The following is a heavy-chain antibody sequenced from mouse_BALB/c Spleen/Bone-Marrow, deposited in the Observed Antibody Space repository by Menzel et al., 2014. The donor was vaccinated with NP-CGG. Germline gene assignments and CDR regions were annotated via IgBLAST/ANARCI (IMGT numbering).Heavy chain of an antibody. V-gene: IGHV1-7*01. J-gene: IGHJ4*01. Sequence: QVQLQQSGAELAKPGASVKMSCKASGYNFXSYWMHWVKQRPGQGLEWIGYINPSTGYTEYNQKFKDKATLTADKSSSKAYMQLSSLTSEDSAVYYCARNYDYDGGYYAMDYWGQGTSVTVPS. D-gene: IGHD2-4*01. CDR1: GYNFXSYW. CDR2: INPSTGYT. CDR3: ARNYDYDGGYYAMDY.